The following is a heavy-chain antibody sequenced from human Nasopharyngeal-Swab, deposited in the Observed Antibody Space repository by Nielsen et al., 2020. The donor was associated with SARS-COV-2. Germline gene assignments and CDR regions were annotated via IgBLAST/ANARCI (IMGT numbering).Heavy chain of an antibody. CDR2: MNPNSGNT. V-gene: IGHV1-8*01. CDR3: ARAERGRIVVVITSFHYYYMDV. D-gene: IGHD3-22*01. J-gene: IGHJ6*03. CDR1: GYTFTSYD. Sequence: ASVKVSCKASGYTFTSYDINWVRQATGQGLEWMGWMNPNSGNTGYAQKFQGRVTMTRNTSISTAYMELSSLRSEDTAVYYCARAERGRIVVVITSFHYYYMDVWGKGTTVTVSS.